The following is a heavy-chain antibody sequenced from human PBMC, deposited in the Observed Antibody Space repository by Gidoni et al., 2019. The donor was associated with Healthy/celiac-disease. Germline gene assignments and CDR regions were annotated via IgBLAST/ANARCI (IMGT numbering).Heavy chain of an antibody. CDR1: GFPFTSSA. J-gene: IGHJ6*02. CDR3: AAPLTYDFWSGYLLDV. CDR2: IVVGSGNT. V-gene: IGHV1-58*01. D-gene: IGHD3-3*01. Sequence: QMQLVQSGPEVKKPGTSVKVSCKASGFPFTSSAVQWVRQARGQRLEWIGWIVVGSGNTNYAQKFQERVTMTRDMSTSTAYMELSSLRSEDTAVYYCAAPLTYDFWSGYLLDVWGQGTTVTVSS.